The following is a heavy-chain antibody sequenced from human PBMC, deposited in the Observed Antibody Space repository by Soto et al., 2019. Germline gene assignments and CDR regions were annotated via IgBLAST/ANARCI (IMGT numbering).Heavy chain of an antibody. V-gene: IGHV1-69*01. CDR1: GGTFSSYD. J-gene: IGHJ3*02. CDR2: IIPIFGTA. D-gene: IGHD3-16*02. CDR3: ARTHEDYVWGSYRPDAFDI. Sequence: QVQLVQSGAEVKKPGSSVKVSCKASGGTFSSYDISWVRQAPGQGLEWMGGIIPIFGTANYAQKFQGRVTITADESTSTAYMELSSLRSEDTAVYYCARTHEDYVWGSYRPDAFDIWGQGTIVTVSS.